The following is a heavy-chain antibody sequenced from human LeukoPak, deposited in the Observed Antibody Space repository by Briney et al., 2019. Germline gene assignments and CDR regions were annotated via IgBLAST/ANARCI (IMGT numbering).Heavy chain of an antibody. Sequence: PSETLSLTCTVSGGSISSGSYYWSWIRQPAGKGLEWVGRIYTSGSTNYNPSLKSRVTISVDTSKNQSSLKLSSVTAADTAVYYCARDTPAAGYYYYGMDVWGQGTTVTVSS. D-gene: IGHD6-13*01. CDR2: IYTSGST. CDR3: ARDTPAAGYYYYGMDV. J-gene: IGHJ6*02. CDR1: GGSISSGSYY. V-gene: IGHV4-61*02.